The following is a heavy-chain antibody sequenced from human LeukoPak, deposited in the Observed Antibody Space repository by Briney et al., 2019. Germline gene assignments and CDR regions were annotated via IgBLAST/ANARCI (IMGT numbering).Heavy chain of an antibody. CDR1: GYTFTSYG. Sequence: ASVKVSCKASGYTFTSYGISWVRQAPGQGLEWMGWISAYNGNTNYAQKLQGRVTMTTDTSTSTAYMELSSLRSEDTALYYCARSTGLTYYDILTGYYLPDYWGQGTLVTVSS. D-gene: IGHD3-9*01. CDR3: ARSTGLTYYDILTGYYLPDY. V-gene: IGHV1-18*01. CDR2: ISAYNGNT. J-gene: IGHJ4*02.